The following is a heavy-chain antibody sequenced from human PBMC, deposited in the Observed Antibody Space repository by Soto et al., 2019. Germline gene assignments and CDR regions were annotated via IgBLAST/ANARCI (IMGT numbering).Heavy chain of an antibody. V-gene: IGHV4-39*01. Sequence: ETLSLTCTVSGGSISSGTYYWGWIRQPPGKGLEWIGSVHYSGSSYDNLSLKSRVTISVDTSKDKFSLRLRFVTAADTAVYYCAGQNYDIWAGSVDWFDPWGQGTLVTVSS. CDR2: VHYSGSS. D-gene: IGHD3-9*01. CDR3: AGQNYDIWAGSVDWFDP. CDR1: GGSISSGTYY. J-gene: IGHJ5*02.